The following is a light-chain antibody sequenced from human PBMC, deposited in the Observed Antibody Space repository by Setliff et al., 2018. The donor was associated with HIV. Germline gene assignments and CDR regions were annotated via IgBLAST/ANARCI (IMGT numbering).Light chain of an antibody. V-gene: IGLV2-8*01. Sequence: QSVLTQHPSASGSPGQSVTISCTGTTSDVGAYNYVSWYQQHPGKAPKLLIYEVIKRSSGVPDRFSGSKSGNTASLIVSGLQAEDEADYYCSSYAANSILFGGGTKVTVL. CDR3: SSYAANSIL. J-gene: IGLJ2*01. CDR1: TSDVGAYNY. CDR2: EVI.